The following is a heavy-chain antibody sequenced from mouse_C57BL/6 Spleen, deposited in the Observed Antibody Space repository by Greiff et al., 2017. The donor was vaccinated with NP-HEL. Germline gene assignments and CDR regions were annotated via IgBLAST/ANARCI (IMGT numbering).Heavy chain of an antibody. CDR2: ISNGGGST. D-gene: IGHD1-1*01. CDR1: GFTFSDYY. Sequence: VQRVESGGGLVQPGGSLKLSCAASGFTFSDYYMYWVRQTPEKRLEWVAYISNGGGSTYYPDTVKGRFTISRDNAKNTLYLQMSRLKSEDTAMYYCARQGRGYFDYWGQGTTLTVSS. CDR3: ARQGRGYFDY. V-gene: IGHV5-12*01. J-gene: IGHJ2*01.